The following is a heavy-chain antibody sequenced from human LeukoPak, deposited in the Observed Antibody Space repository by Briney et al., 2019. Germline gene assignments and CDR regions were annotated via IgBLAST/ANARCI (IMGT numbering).Heavy chain of an antibody. J-gene: IGHJ4*02. D-gene: IGHD3-10*01. CDR3: TTVTKNYGSGSFGY. V-gene: IGHV3-15*01. CDR1: GFIFSNAW. CDR2: IKSKSDDGTT. Sequence: PGGSLRLSCAASGFIFSNAWMTWVRQAPGKGLEWVGRIKSKSDDGTTDYAAPVKGRFTISRDDLKNTLYLQMDSLKTEDTAIYYCTTVTKNYGSGSFGYWGQGTLVTVSS.